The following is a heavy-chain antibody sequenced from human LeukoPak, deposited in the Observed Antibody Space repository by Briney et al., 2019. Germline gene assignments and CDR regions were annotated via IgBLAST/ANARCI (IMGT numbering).Heavy chain of an antibody. CDR1: RFTFSGSA. CDR3: THSSSWLYYFDY. Sequence: PGGSLRLACAVSRFTFSGSAMHWVRQASGKGLEWVGRIRSKANSYATAYAASVKGRFTISRDDSKNTAYLQMNSLKTEDTAVYYCTHSSSWLYYFDYWGQGTLVTVSS. V-gene: IGHV3-73*01. CDR2: IRSKANSYAT. J-gene: IGHJ4*02. D-gene: IGHD6-13*01.